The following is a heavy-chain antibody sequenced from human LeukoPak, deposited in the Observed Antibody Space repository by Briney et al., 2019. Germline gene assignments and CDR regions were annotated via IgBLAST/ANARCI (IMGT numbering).Heavy chain of an antibody. D-gene: IGHD6-19*01. Sequence: ASVKVSCKASGYTFTNYAMHWVRQAPGQRLEWMGWINAGNGNTKYSQEFQGRVTITRDTSASTAYMELSSLRSEDMAVYYCARDQDSSGWSLDYWGQGTLVTVSS. CDR2: INAGNGNT. J-gene: IGHJ4*02. CDR1: GYTFTNYA. V-gene: IGHV1-3*03. CDR3: ARDQDSSGWSLDY.